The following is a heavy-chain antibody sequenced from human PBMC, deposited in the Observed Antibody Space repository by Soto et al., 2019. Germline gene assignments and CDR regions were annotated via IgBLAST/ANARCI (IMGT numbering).Heavy chain of an antibody. Sequence: GASVKVSCKASGYTFTSYDINWVRQATGQGLEWMGWMNPNSGNTGYAQKFQGRVTMTRNTSISTAYMELSSLRSEDTAVYYCARAPTAAEGGSDWFDPWGQGTLVTVSS. CDR2: MNPNSGNT. V-gene: IGHV1-8*01. CDR3: ARAPTAAEGGSDWFDP. J-gene: IGHJ5*02. CDR1: GYTFTSYD. D-gene: IGHD6-13*01.